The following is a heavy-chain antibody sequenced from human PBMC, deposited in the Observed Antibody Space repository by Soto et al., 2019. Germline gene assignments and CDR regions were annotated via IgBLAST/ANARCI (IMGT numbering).Heavy chain of an antibody. Sequence: ASVKVSCKVSGYTLTELSMHWVRQAPGKGLEWMGGFDPEDGETIYAQKFQGRVTMTEDTSTDTAYMELSSLRSEDTAVYYCATRLFHSLGYCSGGSCYNFDYWGQGTLVTVSS. CDR1: GYTLTELS. D-gene: IGHD2-15*01. CDR3: ATRLFHSLGYCSGGSCYNFDY. J-gene: IGHJ4*02. CDR2: FDPEDGET. V-gene: IGHV1-24*01.